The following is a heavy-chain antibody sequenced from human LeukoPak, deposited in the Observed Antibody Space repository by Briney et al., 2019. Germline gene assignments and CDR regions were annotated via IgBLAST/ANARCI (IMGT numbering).Heavy chain of an antibody. V-gene: IGHV4-59*01. CDR1: GGSMSSYY. Sequence: SETLSLTCTVSGGSMSSYYWSWIRQPPGKGLEWIGYFYYSGSTIYNPSLKSRVTISVDTSKNQFSLKLSSVTAADTAVYYCARGQQQLVHFDYWGQGTLVTVSS. CDR3: ARGQQQLVHFDY. CDR2: FYYSGST. J-gene: IGHJ4*02. D-gene: IGHD6-13*01.